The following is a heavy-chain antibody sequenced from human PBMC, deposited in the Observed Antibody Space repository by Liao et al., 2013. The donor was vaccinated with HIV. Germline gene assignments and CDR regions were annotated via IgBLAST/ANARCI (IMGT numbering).Heavy chain of an antibody. V-gene: IGHV4-61*02. CDR3: AREGQWLFRYFDL. J-gene: IGHJ2*01. D-gene: IGHD6-19*01. CDR2: IYTSGST. Sequence: QVQLQESGPGLVKPSQTLSLTCTVSGGSISSGSYYWSWIRQPAGKGLEWIGRIYTSGSTNYNPSLKSRVTMSVDTSKNQLSLKLSSVTAADTAVYYCAREGQWLFRYFDLWGRGTLVTVSS. CDR1: GGSISSGSYY.